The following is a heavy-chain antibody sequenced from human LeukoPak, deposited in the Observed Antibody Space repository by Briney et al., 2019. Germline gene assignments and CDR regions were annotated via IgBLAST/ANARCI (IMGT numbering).Heavy chain of an antibody. CDR3: ARIYCSPSTCRNYYGMDV. CDR2: FSSTGSHI. V-gene: IGHV3-48*03. D-gene: IGHD2-15*01. CDR1: GFTLRDYE. Sequence: GGSLRLSCAASGFTLRDYEMNWVRQAPGKGLEWVSYFSSTGSHIYYADSVKGRFTISRDNAKDSLHLQMDSLRAEDTAVYYCARIYCSPSTCRNYYGMDVWGQGTTVTVSS. J-gene: IGHJ6*02.